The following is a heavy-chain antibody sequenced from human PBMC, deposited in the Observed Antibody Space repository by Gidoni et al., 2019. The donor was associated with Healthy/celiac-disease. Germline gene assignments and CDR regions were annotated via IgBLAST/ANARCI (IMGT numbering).Heavy chain of an antibody. CDR1: GGTFSSYD. Sequence: QVQLVQSGAEVKKPGSSVKVYCKASGGTFSSYDISWVRQAPGQGLEWVGGIIPILGIANYAQKFQGRVTITADKSTSTAYMELSSLRSEDTAVYSCASEKAWKQRGYSYEGGENYWGQGTLVTVSS. D-gene: IGHD5-18*01. CDR2: IIPILGIA. V-gene: IGHV1-69*10. CDR3: ASEKAWKQRGYSYEGGENY. J-gene: IGHJ4*02.